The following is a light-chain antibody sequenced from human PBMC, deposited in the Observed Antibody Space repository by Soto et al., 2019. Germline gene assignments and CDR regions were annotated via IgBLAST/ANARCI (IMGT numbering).Light chain of an antibody. CDR3: QQFNSYPIT. J-gene: IGKJ5*01. Sequence: AIQLTQSPSSLSASVGDRVTITCRASQGISSALAWYQQKPGKAPKLLIYDASSLESGVPSRFSGSGSGTDFALTISSLQPEDFATYYCQQFNSYPITFGQGTRLEIK. CDR1: QGISSA. V-gene: IGKV1-13*02. CDR2: DAS.